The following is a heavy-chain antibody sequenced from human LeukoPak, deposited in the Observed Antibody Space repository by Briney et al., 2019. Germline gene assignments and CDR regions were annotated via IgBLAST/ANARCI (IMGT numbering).Heavy chain of an antibody. Sequence: ATEKVSCKASGYTFTGYYMHWVRQAPGQGLEWMGFINPNSGGTSYAQKFQARVTMTRDTSISTAYMALSGLRSDDTAVYYCARRYDFWSGYPTSFDYWGQGTLVTVSS. J-gene: IGHJ4*02. CDR2: INPNSGGT. CDR3: ARRYDFWSGYPTSFDY. V-gene: IGHV1-2*02. CDR1: GYTFTGYY. D-gene: IGHD3-3*01.